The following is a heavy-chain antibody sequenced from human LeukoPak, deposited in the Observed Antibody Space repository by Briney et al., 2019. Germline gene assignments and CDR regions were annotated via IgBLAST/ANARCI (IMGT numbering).Heavy chain of an antibody. D-gene: IGHD1-26*01. Sequence: SETLSLTCTVSGGSISSGGYYWSWIRQPPGKGLEWIGYIYYSGSTSYNPSLESRVTMSVDTSKTQFSLKLTSVTAADTAVYYCARIRGWEGSKYYYYYYMDVWGKGTTVTVSS. CDR1: GGSISSGGYY. J-gene: IGHJ6*03. CDR2: IYYSGST. CDR3: ARIRGWEGSKYYYYYYMDV. V-gene: IGHV4-61*08.